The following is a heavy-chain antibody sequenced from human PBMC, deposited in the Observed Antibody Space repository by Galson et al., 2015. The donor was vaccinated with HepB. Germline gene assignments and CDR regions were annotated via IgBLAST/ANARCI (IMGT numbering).Heavy chain of an antibody. D-gene: IGHD4-23*01. Sequence: ETLSLTCAVSGGSISSSNWWSWVRQPPGKGLEWIGEIYHSGSTNYNPSLKSRVTISVDKSKNQFSLKLSSVTAADTAVYYRARGPWAVVTPRVAFDIWGQGTMVTVSS. CDR1: GGSISSSNW. CDR2: IYHSGST. V-gene: IGHV4-4*02. J-gene: IGHJ3*02. CDR3: ARGPWAVVTPRVAFDI.